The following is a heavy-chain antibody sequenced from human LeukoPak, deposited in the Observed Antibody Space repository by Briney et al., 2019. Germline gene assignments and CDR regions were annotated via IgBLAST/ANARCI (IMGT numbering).Heavy chain of an antibody. D-gene: IGHD2-21*02. J-gene: IGHJ3*02. CDR2: IYSGGGT. CDR1: GFTFTTYA. V-gene: IGHV3-66*02. CDR3: ARAVGVTAIHNAFDI. Sequence: GGSLRLSCAASGFTFTTYAMAWVRQAPGKGLEWVSVIYSGGGTDYADSVKGRFTISRDNSKNTLYLQMNSLRAEDTAVYYCARAVGVTAIHNAFDIWGQGTMVTVSS.